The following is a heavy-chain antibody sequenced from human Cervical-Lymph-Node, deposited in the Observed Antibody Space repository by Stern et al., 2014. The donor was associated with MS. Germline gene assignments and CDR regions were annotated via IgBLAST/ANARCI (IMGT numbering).Heavy chain of an antibody. CDR2: IYPGDSDT. CDR1: GYTFSSYW. J-gene: IGHJ6*02. D-gene: IGHD5-18*01. Sequence: VQLLQPGVAVRKPGDSLKISCEASGYTFSSYWIGWVRQMPGKGLEWMGIIYPGDSDTRSSPSFQGQVTISVYKSIDTTYLQWSSLKASDSAKYYCATAAGDGGYSYLDDYGMDVWGQGTTVIVSS. CDR3: ATAAGDGGYSYLDDYGMDV. V-gene: IGHV5-51*03.